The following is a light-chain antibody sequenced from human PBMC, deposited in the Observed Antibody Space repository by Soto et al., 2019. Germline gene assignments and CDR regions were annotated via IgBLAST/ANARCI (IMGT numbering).Light chain of an antibody. V-gene: IGLV2-14*03. J-gene: IGLJ1*01. CDR2: DVS. Sequence: QSVLTQPASVSGSPGQSITISCTGTSSDVGGYEYVSWYQQHPGKAPKRIIYDVSDRPSGVSNRFSGSKSGNTASLAISGLQAEDEADYYCSSYTTSSPLGVFVTGTKVTVL. CDR1: SSDVGGYEY. CDR3: SSYTTSSPLGV.